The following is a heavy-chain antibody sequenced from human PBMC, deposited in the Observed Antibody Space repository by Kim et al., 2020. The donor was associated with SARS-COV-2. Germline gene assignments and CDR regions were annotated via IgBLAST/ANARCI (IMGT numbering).Heavy chain of an antibody. CDR1: GFSFSIYA. J-gene: IGHJ6*02. V-gene: IGHV3-30*18. CDR2: VLNDGRNK. D-gene: IGHD3-22*01. Sequence: GGSLRLSCAASGFSFSIYAMHWVRQAPGKGLEWVAIVLNDGRNKYYGDSVKGRFTISRDNSKNTVYLQMNNLRVEDTAVYYCAKSLYYEADYYHGLDVWGQGTSVTVSS. CDR3: AKSLYYEADYYHGLDV.